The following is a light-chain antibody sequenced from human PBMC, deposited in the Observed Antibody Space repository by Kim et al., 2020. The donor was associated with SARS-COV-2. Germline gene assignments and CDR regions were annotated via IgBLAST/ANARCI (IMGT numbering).Light chain of an antibody. V-gene: IGLV2-14*01. J-gene: IGLJ1*01. CDR2: DVS. CDR1: SSDVGGYNY. CDR3: SSYISSSSYV. Sequence: QSALTQPASVSGSPGQSITISCTGTSSDVGGYNYVSWYQQHPGKAPKLMIYDVSKRSSGVSNRFSGSKSGNTVSLTISGLQAEDEADYYCSSYISSSSYVFGTGTKVTVL.